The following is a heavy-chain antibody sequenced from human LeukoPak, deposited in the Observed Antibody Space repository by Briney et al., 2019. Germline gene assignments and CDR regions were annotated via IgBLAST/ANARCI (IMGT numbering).Heavy chain of an antibody. CDR3: AKASTVVTGPVDS. CDR2: IYSGGST. J-gene: IGHJ4*02. D-gene: IGHD4-23*01. V-gene: IGHV3-53*01. CDR1: GFTFNNAW. Sequence: AGSLRLSCAASGFTFNNAWRSWIRQVPGMGLVWCSVIYSGGSTYYADSVKGRFTISRDTSKNTLYLKMNSPRAEDTAVYYCAKASTVVTGPVDSWGQGTLVTVSS.